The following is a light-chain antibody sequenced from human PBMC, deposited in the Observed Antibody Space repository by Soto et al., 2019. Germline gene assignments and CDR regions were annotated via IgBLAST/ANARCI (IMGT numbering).Light chain of an antibody. J-gene: IGLJ2*01. Sequence: QSALTQPRSVSGSPGQSVTISCTGTSGDVGVVSWYQQHPGKGPKLVIHDVTERPSGVPDRFSGSKSANTASLTISGLQADDEADYYCCSYAVSHTSVVFGGGTKLTVL. V-gene: IGLV2-11*01. CDR1: SGDVGV. CDR2: DVT. CDR3: CSYAVSHTSVV.